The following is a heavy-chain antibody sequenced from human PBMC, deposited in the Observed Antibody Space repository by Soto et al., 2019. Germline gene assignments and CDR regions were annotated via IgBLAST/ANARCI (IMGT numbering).Heavy chain of an antibody. D-gene: IGHD4-4*01. J-gene: IGHJ4*02. V-gene: IGHV3-30-3*01. Sequence: QVRLVESGGGAVQPGDSLRLSCDASGFTFSTYALHWVRQAPGKGLEWVAFISYTGANQYYADSVKGRFTVSRDNSKKIASLQMTSRKPEDSAVYYCARDAFLYSRVADDDHWGQGTLVTVSS. CDR1: GFTFSTYA. CDR2: ISYTGANQ. CDR3: ARDAFLYSRVADDDH.